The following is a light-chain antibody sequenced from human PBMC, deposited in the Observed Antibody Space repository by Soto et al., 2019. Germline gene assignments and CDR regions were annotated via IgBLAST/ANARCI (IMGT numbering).Light chain of an antibody. V-gene: IGKV3-20*01. Sequence: EIVLTQSPGTLSLSPGERATLSCRASQSVSAGYLAWYQQRPGQAPRLLIYVASYRAPGIPDRFSGSGSGTDFTLTISRLEPEDSAVYYCQQYGGSPTFGQGTKV. J-gene: IGKJ1*01. CDR2: VAS. CDR1: QSVSAGY. CDR3: QQYGGSPT.